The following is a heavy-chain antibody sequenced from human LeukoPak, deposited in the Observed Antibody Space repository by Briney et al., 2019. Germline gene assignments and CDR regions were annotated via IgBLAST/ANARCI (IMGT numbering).Heavy chain of an antibody. Sequence: PGGSLRLSCAASGFTFSSYGMHWVRQAPGKGLEWVAVISYDGSNKYYADSVKGRFTISRDNSKNTLYLQMNSLRAEDTAVYYCARGYCSSTSCPPKPWGQGTLVTVSS. CDR1: GFTFSSYG. CDR3: ARGYCSSTSCPPKP. D-gene: IGHD2-2*01. J-gene: IGHJ5*02. V-gene: IGHV3-30*03. CDR2: ISYDGSNK.